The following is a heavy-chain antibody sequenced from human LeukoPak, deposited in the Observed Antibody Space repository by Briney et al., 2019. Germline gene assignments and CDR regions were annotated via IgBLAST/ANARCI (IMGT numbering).Heavy chain of an antibody. Sequence: ASVTVSCKASGYTFTSYAMHWVRQAPGQRLEWMGWINAGNGNTKYSQKFQGRVTITRDTSASTAYMELSSLRSEDTAVYYCASPRVAPYDSSGYYYWFDPWGQGTLVTVSS. CDR3: ASPRVAPYDSSGYYYWFDP. CDR2: INAGNGNT. J-gene: IGHJ5*02. D-gene: IGHD3-22*01. CDR1: GYTFTSYA. V-gene: IGHV1-3*01.